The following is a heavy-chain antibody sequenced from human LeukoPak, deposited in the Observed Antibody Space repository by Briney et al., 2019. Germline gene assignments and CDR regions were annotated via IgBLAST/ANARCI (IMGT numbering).Heavy chain of an antibody. J-gene: IGHJ4*02. Sequence: EGSLRLSCVVSGFTFSSYSMIWVRQAPGKGLQWVANMKKDGSETKYVDFVKGPFTISRDNAKNSLYLQMNSLRAEDTAVYYCGRHRSGSGTYFIDYWGQGTLVRVSS. V-gene: IGHV3-7*01. CDR1: GFTFSSYS. CDR3: GRHRSGSGTYFIDY. CDR2: MKKDGSET. D-gene: IGHD3-10*01.